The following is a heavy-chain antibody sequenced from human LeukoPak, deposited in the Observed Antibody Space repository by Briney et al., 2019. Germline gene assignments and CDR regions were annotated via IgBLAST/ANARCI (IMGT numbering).Heavy chain of an antibody. CDR3: ARDPKAKKQWLGLFDY. D-gene: IGHD6-19*01. J-gene: IGHJ4*02. Sequence: QPGGSLRLSCAASGFTFSSYAMSWVRQAPGKGLEWVSAISGGGAGTYYADSVKGRFTISRDNSKNTLYLQMYSLRAEDTAVYYCARDPKAKKQWLGLFDYWGQGTLVTVSS. V-gene: IGHV3-23*01. CDR1: GFTFSSYA. CDR2: ISGGGAGT.